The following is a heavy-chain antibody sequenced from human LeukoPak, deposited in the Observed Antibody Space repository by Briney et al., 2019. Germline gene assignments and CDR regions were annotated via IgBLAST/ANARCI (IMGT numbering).Heavy chain of an antibody. D-gene: IGHD2-2*01. J-gene: IGHJ3*01. CDR2: VYYSGRT. CDR3: ARTRYCSTTSCYADT. V-gene: IGHV4-59*01. Sequence: SETLSLTCIVSGGSISPYYWSWLRQPPGKGLEWIGYVYYSGRTSYSPSLKSRITISLGTSEDRFSLELTSVTAADTAVYYCARTRYCSTTSCYADTWGQGTMVTVSS. CDR1: GGSISPYY.